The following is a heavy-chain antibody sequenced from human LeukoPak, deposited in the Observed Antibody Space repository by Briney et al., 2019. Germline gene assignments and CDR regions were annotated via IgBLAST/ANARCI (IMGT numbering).Heavy chain of an antibody. CDR2: IYPGDSDT. D-gene: IGHD4-23*01. CDR1: GYRFTSYW. CDR3: ARHTNDYGGYGDY. V-gene: IGHV5-51*01. J-gene: IGHJ4*02. Sequence: GASLQISCKGSGYRFTSYWIGWVRQMPRKGLEWMGIIYPGDSDTRYSPSFQGQVTISADKSISAAYLQWSSLKASDTAMCYCARHTNDYGGYGDYWGQGTLVTVSS.